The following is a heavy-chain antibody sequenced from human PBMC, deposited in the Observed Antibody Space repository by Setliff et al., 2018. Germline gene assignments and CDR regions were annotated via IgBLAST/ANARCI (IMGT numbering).Heavy chain of an antibody. J-gene: IGHJ4*02. Sequence: LRLSCAASGFTFSDYYMSWIRQAPGKGLEWISYISVSGSYIDYADSVKGRFTISRDNAKNSLSLQMNSLRTEDTAVYYCFGAGTCSYWGQGTLVTVSS. V-gene: IGHV3-11*06. CDR3: FGAGTCSY. CDR2: ISVSGSYI. D-gene: IGHD3-10*01. CDR1: GFTFSDYY.